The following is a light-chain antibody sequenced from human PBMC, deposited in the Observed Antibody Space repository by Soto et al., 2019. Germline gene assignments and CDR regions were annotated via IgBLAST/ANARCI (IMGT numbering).Light chain of an antibody. CDR2: DVS. J-gene: IGKJ1*01. V-gene: IGKV1-5*01. Sequence: DIQMTQSPSTLSASVGDRVIITCRASQSISSWLAWYQQKPGKAPKLLIYDVSSLEGGVPSRFSGSGSGTEFTLTISSLQPDDYATYYCQQYHSFWTFGQGTKVDIK. CDR3: QQYHSFWT. CDR1: QSISSW.